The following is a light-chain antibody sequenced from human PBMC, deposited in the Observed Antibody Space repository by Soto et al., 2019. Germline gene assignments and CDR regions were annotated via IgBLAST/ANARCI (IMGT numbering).Light chain of an antibody. CDR3: IQALQTPIT. Sequence: DIVMTQSPLSLPVTPGEPASISCRSSQSLLHSNGKKYMDWYLQKPGQSPQLLIYLGSNRASGVPDRFSASGSGTDFTLKISRVEAEDVGVYYCIQALQTPITFGQGTRLEIK. CDR1: QSLLHSNGKKY. CDR2: LGS. J-gene: IGKJ5*01. V-gene: IGKV2-28*01.